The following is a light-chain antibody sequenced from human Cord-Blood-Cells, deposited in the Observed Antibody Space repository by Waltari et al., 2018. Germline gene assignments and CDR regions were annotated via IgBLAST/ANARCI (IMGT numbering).Light chain of an antibody. CDR2: EGS. CDR3: CSYAGSRV. J-gene: IGLJ3*02. Sequence: QSALTQPASVSGSPGQSITISCTGTSSDVGRYNLVSWYQQHPGKAPKLMIDEGSKRPSGVSNRFSDSKSGNTASLTISGLQAEDEADYYCCSYAGSRVFGGGTKLTVL. CDR1: SSDVGRYNL. V-gene: IGLV2-23*01.